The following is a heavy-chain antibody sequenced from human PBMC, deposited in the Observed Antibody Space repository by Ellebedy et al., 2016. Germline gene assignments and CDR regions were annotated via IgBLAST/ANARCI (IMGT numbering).Heavy chain of an antibody. CDR2: ISAYNGNT. Sequence: ASVKVSXKASGYTFTSYGISWVRQAPGQGLEWMGWISAYNGNTNYAQKLQGRVTMTTDTSTSTAYMELRSLRSDDTAVYYCARRGPRWGFGELFEGWFDPWGQGTLVTVSS. CDR1: GYTFTSYG. D-gene: IGHD3-10*01. CDR3: ARRGPRWGFGELFEGWFDP. V-gene: IGHV1-18*01. J-gene: IGHJ5*02.